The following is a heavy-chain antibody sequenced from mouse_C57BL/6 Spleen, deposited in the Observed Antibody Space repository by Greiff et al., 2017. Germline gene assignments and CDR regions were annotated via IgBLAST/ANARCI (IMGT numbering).Heavy chain of an antibody. Sequence: QVQLQQSGAELVKPGASVKISCKASGYAFSSYWMNWVKQRPGKGLEWIGQIYPGDGDTNYNGKFKGKATLTADKASSTAYMQLSSLTSEDSAVYFCARKRDSLYDDVWGTGTTVTVSS. CDR3: ARKRDSLYDDV. J-gene: IGHJ1*03. D-gene: IGHD2-12*01. CDR1: GYAFSSYW. CDR2: IYPGDGDT. V-gene: IGHV1-80*01.